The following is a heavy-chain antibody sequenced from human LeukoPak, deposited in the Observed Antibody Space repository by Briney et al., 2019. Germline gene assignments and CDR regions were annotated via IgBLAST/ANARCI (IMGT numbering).Heavy chain of an antibody. Sequence: GGSLRLSCAASGFTFSSYGMHWVRQAPGKGLEWVAVIWYDGSNKYYADSVKGRFTISRDNSKNALYLQMNSLRAEDTAVYYCAKDKVAGLFYFDYWGQGTLVTVSS. CDR2: IWYDGSNK. D-gene: IGHD2-15*01. J-gene: IGHJ4*02. CDR1: GFTFSSYG. CDR3: AKDKVAGLFYFDY. V-gene: IGHV3-33*06.